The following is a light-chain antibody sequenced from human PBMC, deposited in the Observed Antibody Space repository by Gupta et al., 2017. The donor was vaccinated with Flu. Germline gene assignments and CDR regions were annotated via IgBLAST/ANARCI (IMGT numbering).Light chain of an antibody. CDR1: SSNIGAGYD. CDR3: QSYDTGLRAVV. Sequence: QSVLTQPPSVSGAPGQRVTISCTGGSSNIGAGYDVHWYRQLPGTAPKLLIYAHRNRPSGVPDRFSGSKSATSASLASTGLQAEDEADYYCQSYDTGLRAVVFGGGTKLTVL. CDR2: AHR. J-gene: IGLJ2*01. V-gene: IGLV1-40*01.